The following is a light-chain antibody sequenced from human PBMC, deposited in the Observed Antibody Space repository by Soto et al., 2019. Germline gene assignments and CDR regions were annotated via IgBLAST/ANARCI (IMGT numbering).Light chain of an antibody. V-gene: IGKV1-39*01. Sequence: DIQMTQSPSPLSASVGDRFTITCQASQTISTYLNWYQQKPGKAPKLLIYGASSLQSGVPSRFSGSGSGTDFTLTISSLQPEDFGTYYCQQSFSNHRTFGQGTKVDIK. CDR3: QQSFSNHRT. J-gene: IGKJ1*01. CDR2: GAS. CDR1: QTISTY.